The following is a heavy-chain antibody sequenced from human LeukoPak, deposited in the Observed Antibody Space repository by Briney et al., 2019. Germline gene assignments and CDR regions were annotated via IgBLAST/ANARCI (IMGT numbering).Heavy chain of an antibody. CDR1: GDSVSSNSAA. CDR3: ARVYVLGGILCSSTSCYDAFDI. J-gene: IGHJ3*02. D-gene: IGHD2-2*01. CDR2: TYYRSKWYN. Sequence: SQTLSLTCAISGDSVSSNSAAWNWIRQSPSRGLEWLGRTYYRSKWYNDYAVSVKSRITINPDTSKNQFSLQQNSVTPEDTAVYYCARVYVLGGILCSSTSCYDAFDIWGQGTMVTVSS. V-gene: IGHV6-1*01.